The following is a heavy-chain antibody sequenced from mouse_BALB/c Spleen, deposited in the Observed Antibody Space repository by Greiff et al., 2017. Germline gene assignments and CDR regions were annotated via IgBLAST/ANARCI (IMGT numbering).Heavy chain of an antibody. Sequence: EVKLEESGPGLVKPSQSLSLTCTVTGYSITSDYAWNWIRQFPGNKLEWMGYISYSGSTSYNPSLKSRISITRDTSKNQFFLQLNSVTTEDTATYYCANGNYRSYAMDYWGQGTSVTVSS. CDR1: GYSITSDYA. J-gene: IGHJ4*01. CDR3: ANGNYRSYAMDY. V-gene: IGHV3-2*02. CDR2: ISYSGST. D-gene: IGHD2-1*01.